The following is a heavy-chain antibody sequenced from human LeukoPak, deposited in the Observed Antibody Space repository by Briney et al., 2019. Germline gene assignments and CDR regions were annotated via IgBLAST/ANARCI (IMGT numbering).Heavy chain of an antibody. CDR2: INTGKGNT. V-gene: IGHV1-3*04. J-gene: IGHJ6*02. Sequence: ASVKVSCKASGYRFTEYAMHWVRQAPGERLEWMGWINTGKGNTIYSQKFQGRVTITMDTSASTAYMELSSLRSEDTAVYYCARDSGVVPAAIPDPYYYYGMDVWGQGTTVTVSS. D-gene: IGHD2-2*02. CDR3: ARDSGVVPAAIPDPYYYYGMDV. CDR1: GYRFTEYA.